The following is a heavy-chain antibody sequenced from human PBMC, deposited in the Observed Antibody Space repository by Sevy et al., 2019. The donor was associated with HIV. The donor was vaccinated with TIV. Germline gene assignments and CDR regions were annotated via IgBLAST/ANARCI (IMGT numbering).Heavy chain of an antibody. CDR2: MKEDGSER. V-gene: IGHV3-7*01. D-gene: IGHD5-18*01. J-gene: IGHJ4*02. CDR3: VREGVGGYSYSLDC. Sequence: GGSLRLSCAASGFTFSSYWMSWVRQARGKGLEWVATMKEDGSERNYVDSVKGRFTISRDNAKNSLYLQMNSLRAEDTAVYYCVREGVGGYSYSLDCWGQGTLVTVSS. CDR1: GFTFSSYW.